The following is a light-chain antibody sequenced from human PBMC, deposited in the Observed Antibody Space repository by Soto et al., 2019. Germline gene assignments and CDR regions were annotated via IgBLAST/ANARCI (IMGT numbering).Light chain of an antibody. CDR1: SSNIGSNT. CDR3: AAWDDSMKGV. CDR2: SNN. Sequence: QSVLTQPPSASGTPGQRVTISCSGSSSNIGSNTVNWYQQLPGTAPKLLIYSNNQRPSGVPDRFSGSKSGTSASLAISGLKSGEEADYYCAAWDDSMKGVFGGGTK. V-gene: IGLV1-44*01. J-gene: IGLJ2*01.